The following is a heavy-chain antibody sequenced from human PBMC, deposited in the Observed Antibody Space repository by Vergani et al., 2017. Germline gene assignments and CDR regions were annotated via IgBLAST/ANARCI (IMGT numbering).Heavy chain of an antibody. V-gene: IGHV3-33*01. J-gene: IGHJ4*02. CDR2: IWYDGSDR. D-gene: IGHD6-19*01. CDR3: ARSGGQWLVLPPDY. Sequence: QVQLVESGGGVVQPGRSLRLSCAASGFTFSSSGMHWVRQAPGKGLEWVAVIWYDGSDRYYAESVKGRFTISRDNSKNTLYLQINSLRAEDTAIYYCARSGGQWLVLPPDYWGQGTLVTVSS. CDR1: GFTFSSSG.